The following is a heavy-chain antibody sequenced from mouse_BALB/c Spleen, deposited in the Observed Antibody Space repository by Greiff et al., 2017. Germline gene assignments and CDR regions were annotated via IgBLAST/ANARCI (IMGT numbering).Heavy chain of an antibody. V-gene: IGHV1S81*02. D-gene: IGHD2-14*01. CDR1: GYTFTSYY. CDR2: INPSNGGT. J-gene: IGHJ4*01. Sequence: VQLQQSGAELVKPGASVKLSCKASGYTFTSYYMYWVKQRPGQGLEWIGEINPSNGGTNFNEKFKSKATLTVDKSSSTAYMQLSSLTSEDSAVYYCTRRDYRYDGTGWDYWGQGTSVTVSS. CDR3: TRRDYRYDGTGWDY.